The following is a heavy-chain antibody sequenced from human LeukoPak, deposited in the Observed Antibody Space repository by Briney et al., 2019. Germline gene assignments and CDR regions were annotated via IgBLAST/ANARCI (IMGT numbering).Heavy chain of an antibody. V-gene: IGHV4-59*08. CDR2: LFYTGGT. D-gene: IGHD3-9*01. J-gene: IGHJ4*02. Sequence: SSDTLSLPCTLSGASISSYYWRWLRQPPGKGLEWIGYLFYTGGTNYNPSLKSRVTISVDTSKNQFSLKLSSVTAADTAVYYCARGRFDPLTGYEYYHDYWGQGTLVTVSS. CDR1: GASISSYY. CDR3: ARGRFDPLTGYEYYHDY.